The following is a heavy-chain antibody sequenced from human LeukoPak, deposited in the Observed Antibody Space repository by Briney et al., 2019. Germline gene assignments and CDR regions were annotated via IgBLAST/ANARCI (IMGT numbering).Heavy chain of an antibody. J-gene: IGHJ4*02. CDR3: ARGDSSSWYETFDY. Sequence: SETLSLTCTVSGGSISSYYWSWIRQPSGKGLEWIGRIYTSGSTNYNPSLKSRLTISVDTSKNQFSLNLSSVTAADTAVYYCARGDSSSWYETFDYWGQGTLVTVSS. CDR2: IYTSGST. D-gene: IGHD6-13*01. V-gene: IGHV4-4*07. CDR1: GGSISSYY.